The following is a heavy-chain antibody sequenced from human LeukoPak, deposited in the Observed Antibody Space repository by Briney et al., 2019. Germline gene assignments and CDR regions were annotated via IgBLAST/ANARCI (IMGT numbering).Heavy chain of an antibody. V-gene: IGHV3-7*01. Sequence: GGSPRLSCAASGFTFSSYWMSWVRQAPGKGLEWVANINQDGSEKNNVDSVKGRFTISRDNAKNSLYLQMNSLTAEDTAIYYCARMYYFDYWGQGTLVTVSS. CDR2: INQDGSEK. CDR1: GFTFSSYW. CDR3: ARMYYFDY. J-gene: IGHJ4*02.